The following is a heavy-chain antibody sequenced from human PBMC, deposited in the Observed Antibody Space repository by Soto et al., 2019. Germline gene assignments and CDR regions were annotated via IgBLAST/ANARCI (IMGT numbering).Heavy chain of an antibody. CDR3: ARSGGETYYGMDV. D-gene: IGHD2-15*01. Sequence: VQLQESGPGLVKPSGTLSLTCAVSGGSISSSNWWSWVRQPPGKGLEWIGEIHHRGSTNYNPSLKSRVTISVDNSNNEFSLRLSSVTAADTAVYYCARSGGETYYGMDVWGQGTTVTVSS. J-gene: IGHJ6*02. CDR2: IHHRGST. V-gene: IGHV4-4*02. CDR1: GGSISSSNW.